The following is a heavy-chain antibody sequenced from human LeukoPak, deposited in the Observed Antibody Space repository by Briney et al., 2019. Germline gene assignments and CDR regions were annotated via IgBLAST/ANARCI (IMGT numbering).Heavy chain of an antibody. CDR1: GYTFTSYG. V-gene: IGHV1-18*01. CDR3: ARDGPSYYYGSGSRSGDY. D-gene: IGHD3-10*01. J-gene: IGHJ4*02. CDR2: ISAYNGNT. Sequence: GASVKVSCKASGYTFTSYGISWVRQAPGQGLEWMGWISAYNGNTNYAQKLQGRVTMTTDTSTSTAYMELRSLRSDDTAVYYCARDGPSYYYGSGSRSGDYWGQGTLVTVSP.